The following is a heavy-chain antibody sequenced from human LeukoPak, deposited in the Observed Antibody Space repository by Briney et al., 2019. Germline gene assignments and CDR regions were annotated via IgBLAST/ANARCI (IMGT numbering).Heavy chain of an antibody. CDR1: GYTFTSYG. J-gene: IGHJ4*02. CDR2: ISAYNGNT. CDR3: ARDYTQQQLVQLVNGYFDY. V-gene: IGHV1-18*01. Sequence: ASVKVSCKASGYTFTSYGISWVRQAPGQGLEWMGWISAYNGNTNYAQKLQGRVTMTTDTSTSTAYMELRSLRSDDTAVYYCARDYTQQQLVQLVNGYFDYWGQGTPVTVSS. D-gene: IGHD6-13*01.